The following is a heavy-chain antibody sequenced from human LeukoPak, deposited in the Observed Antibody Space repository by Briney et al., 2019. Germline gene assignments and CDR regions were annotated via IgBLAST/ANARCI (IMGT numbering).Heavy chain of an antibody. Sequence: SETLSLTCAVYGGSFSGYYWSWIRQPPGKGLEWIGEINHSGSTNYNPSLKSRVTISVDTSKNQFSLKPSSVTAADTAVYYCARGTRGQWLVPRWFDPWGQGTLVTVSS. CDR3: ARGTRGQWLVPRWFDP. J-gene: IGHJ5*02. CDR1: GGSFSGYY. D-gene: IGHD6-19*01. CDR2: INHSGST. V-gene: IGHV4-34*01.